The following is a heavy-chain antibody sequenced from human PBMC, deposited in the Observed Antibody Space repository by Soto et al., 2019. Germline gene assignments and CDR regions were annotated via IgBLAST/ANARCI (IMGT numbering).Heavy chain of an antibody. V-gene: IGHV6-1*01. CDR3: VRGVDSSFDY. CDR1: GDSVASNRAT. CDR2: TYYRSKWKN. Sequence: PSQTLSLTCVISGDSVASNRATWNRARQSPSRGLEWLGRTYYRSKWKNDYALSVNSRITINPDTSKNQLSLQLSSVTPDDTAIYYCVRGVDSSFDYWGQGTLVTVSS. D-gene: IGHD6-13*01. J-gene: IGHJ4*02.